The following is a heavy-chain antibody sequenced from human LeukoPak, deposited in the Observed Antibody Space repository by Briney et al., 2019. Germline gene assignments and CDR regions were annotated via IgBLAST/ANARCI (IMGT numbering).Heavy chain of an antibody. V-gene: IGHV3-23*01. D-gene: IGHD3-22*01. CDR3: ASMYYYDSTPDY. CDR2: ISGSGGSI. Sequence: GGSLRLSCAASGFTFSSYAMSWVRQAPGKGLEWVSAISGSGGSIYYADSVKGRFTISRDNAKNSLYLQMNSLRAEDTAVYYCASMYYYDSTPDYWGQGTLVTVSS. J-gene: IGHJ4*02. CDR1: GFTFSSYA.